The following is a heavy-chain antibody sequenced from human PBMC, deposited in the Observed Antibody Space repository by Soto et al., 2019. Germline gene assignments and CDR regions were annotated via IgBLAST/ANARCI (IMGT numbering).Heavy chain of an antibody. CDR2: ITYDGSFQ. CDR1: GFNFDNYG. V-gene: IGHV3-30*18. Sequence: QVQLVESGGGVVQPGGSLRLSCQDSGFNFDNYGMHWVRQAPGKGLEWVAVITYDGSFQYYADSVKGRFTISRDNSNNTLSLHLNTLKPEDTAVYHCAKDRVGGTFYTPLAFWGQGTLVTVSS. CDR3: AKDRVGGTFYTPLAF. D-gene: IGHD1-7*01. J-gene: IGHJ4*02.